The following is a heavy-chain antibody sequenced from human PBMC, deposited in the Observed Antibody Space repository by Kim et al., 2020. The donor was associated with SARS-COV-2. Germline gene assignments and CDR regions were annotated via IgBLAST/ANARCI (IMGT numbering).Heavy chain of an antibody. Sequence: LKSRVTISVDTSKNQFSLKLSSVTAADTAVYYCARGRVFLARRVYGMDVWGQGTTVTVSS. CDR3: ARGRVFLARRVYGMDV. J-gene: IGHJ6*02. V-gene: IGHV4-34*01.